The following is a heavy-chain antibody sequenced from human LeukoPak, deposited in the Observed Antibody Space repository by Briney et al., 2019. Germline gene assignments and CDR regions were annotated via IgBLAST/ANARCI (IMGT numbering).Heavy chain of an antibody. Sequence: GESLRLSRAASGFTFSSYAMSWVRQAPGKGLEWVSGISVSGSSTHYADSVKGRFTISRDYSKNTLFLQMNSLRAEDTAVYYCAKAALDWPHDSWGQGTLVTVSS. V-gene: IGHV3-23*01. D-gene: IGHD3-9*01. CDR2: ISVSGSST. J-gene: IGHJ4*02. CDR1: GFTFSSYA. CDR3: AKAALDWPHDS.